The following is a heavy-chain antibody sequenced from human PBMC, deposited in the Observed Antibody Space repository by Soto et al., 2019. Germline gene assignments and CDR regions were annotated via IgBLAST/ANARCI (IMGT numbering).Heavy chain of an antibody. Sequence: QVQLQESGPGLVKPSETLSLTCTVSGGSISSYYWSWIRQPPGKGLEWIGYIYYSGSTNYSPSLKSRVTISVDTSKNQFSLKLSSVTAADTAVYYCARVTDWTYWYFDLWGRGTLVTVSS. V-gene: IGHV4-59*01. J-gene: IGHJ2*01. CDR2: IYYSGST. CDR3: ARVTDWTYWYFDL. CDR1: GGSISSYY. D-gene: IGHD1-1*01.